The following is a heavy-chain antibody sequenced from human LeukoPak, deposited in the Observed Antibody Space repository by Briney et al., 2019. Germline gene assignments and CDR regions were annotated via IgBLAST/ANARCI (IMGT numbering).Heavy chain of an antibody. CDR3: ARGGSSWYAENYFDY. CDR2: MNPNSGNT. V-gene: IGHV1-8*01. D-gene: IGHD6-13*01. Sequence: GASVKVSCKASGYTFTSYDIHWVRQATGQGLEWMGWMNPNSGNTGYAQKFQGRVTMTRNTSISTAYMELSSLRSLQPDVYSCARGGSSWYAENYFDYWGQGTLVTVSS. CDR1: GYTFTSYD. J-gene: IGHJ4*02.